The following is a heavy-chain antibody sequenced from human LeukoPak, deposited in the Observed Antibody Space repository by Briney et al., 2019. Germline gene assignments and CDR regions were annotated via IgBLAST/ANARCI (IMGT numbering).Heavy chain of an antibody. V-gene: IGHV3-33*01. Sequence: PGRALILSCVAAGFTFSSYGMHWGRQAPGKGLGWGAVVWDDGSNKYYANFVKGGFTISRDNSENTLYLQMNRLRAEDTAVYYCGGYIGYWGQGTLVTVSS. CDR1: GFTFSSYG. D-gene: IGHD6-13*01. J-gene: IGHJ4*02. CDR2: VWDDGSNK. CDR3: GGYIGY.